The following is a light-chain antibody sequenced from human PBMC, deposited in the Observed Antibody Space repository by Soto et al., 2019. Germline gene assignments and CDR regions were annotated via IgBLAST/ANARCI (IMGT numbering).Light chain of an antibody. CDR2: LNSDGSH. V-gene: IGLV4-69*01. CDR3: QTWGSGTVV. J-gene: IGLJ2*01. Sequence: QSVLTQSPSASASLGASVKLTCTLSSGHSSYAIAWHQQQPEKGPRYLMKLNSDGSHSKGDGIPDRFSGSSSGAERYLTIHSLQSEDEADSYCQTWGSGTVVFGGGTKLTV. CDR1: SGHSSYA.